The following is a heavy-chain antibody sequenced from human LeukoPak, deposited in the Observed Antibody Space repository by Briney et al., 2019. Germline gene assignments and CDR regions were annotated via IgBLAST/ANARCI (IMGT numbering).Heavy chain of an antibody. CDR2: ISGNSDRT. Sequence: GGSLRLSCAASGFTFSGYGMSWVRQAPGKGLEWLSAISGNSDRTYYADSVRGRFTISRDNSKNTLYMQINTLRVEDTAVYYCAKDRLGAILYFDYWGQGTQVTVSS. CDR1: GFTFSGYG. V-gene: IGHV3-23*01. CDR3: AKDRLGAILYFDY. D-gene: IGHD1-26*01. J-gene: IGHJ4*02.